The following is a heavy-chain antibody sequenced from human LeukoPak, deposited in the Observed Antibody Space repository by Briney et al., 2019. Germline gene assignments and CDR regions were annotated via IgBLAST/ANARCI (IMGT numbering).Heavy chain of an antibody. V-gene: IGHV1-46*01. CDR2: INPSGSST. Sequence: RASVKVSCKASGYTFTRYYMHWVRQAPGQGLEWMGIINPSGSSTNYAQRFQGRVTMTSDTSTSTVYMELSSLRSDDTAVYYCARDTADSSGWYGSDYWGQGTLVTVSS. J-gene: IGHJ4*02. D-gene: IGHD6-19*01. CDR1: GYTFTRYY. CDR3: ARDTADSSGWYGSDY.